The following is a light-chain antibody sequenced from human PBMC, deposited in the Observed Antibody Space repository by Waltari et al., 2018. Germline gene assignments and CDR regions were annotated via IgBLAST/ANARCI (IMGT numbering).Light chain of an antibody. J-gene: IGLJ2*01. Sequence: QSVLTQPPSVSAAPGQRVTISCSGSSSNIGRSYVSWYQQVPGTAPKLLIYQDNKRPSGVSDRFSGSKSSTSASLAITGLQTGDEADYYCSAWDSSLSVVLFGGGTRLTVL. CDR3: SAWDSSLSVVL. CDR2: QDN. V-gene: IGLV1-51*02. CDR1: SSNIGRSY.